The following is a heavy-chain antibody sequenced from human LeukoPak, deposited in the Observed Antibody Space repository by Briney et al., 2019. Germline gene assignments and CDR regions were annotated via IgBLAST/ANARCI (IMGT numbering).Heavy chain of an antibody. CDR2: IRWDSGTI. CDR1: GFTFDDYA. Sequence: GGSLRLSCAASGFTFDDYAMHWVRQAPGKGLEWVSGIRWDSGTIGYADSVKGRFTISRDNAKNSLYLQMNSLRAEDTAVYYCARDPREYPGDAFDIWGQGTMVTVSS. V-gene: IGHV3-9*01. CDR3: ARDPREYPGDAFDI. J-gene: IGHJ3*02. D-gene: IGHD2/OR15-2a*01.